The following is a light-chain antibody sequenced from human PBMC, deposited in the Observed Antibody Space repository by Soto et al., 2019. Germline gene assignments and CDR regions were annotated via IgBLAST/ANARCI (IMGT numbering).Light chain of an antibody. J-gene: IGKJ3*01. CDR2: AAS. V-gene: IGKV1-9*01. CDR1: QGISSY. Sequence: DIQLTQSPSFLSASVGDRVTITCRASQGISSYLAWYQQKPWKAPKLLIYAASTLQSGVPSRFSGSGSGTEFTLTMSSLQPEDFATYYCQQGGTFGPGTKVAI. CDR3: QQGGT.